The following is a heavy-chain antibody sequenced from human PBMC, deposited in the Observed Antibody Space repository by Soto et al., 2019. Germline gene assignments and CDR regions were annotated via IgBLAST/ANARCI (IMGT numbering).Heavy chain of an antibody. J-gene: IGHJ4*02. V-gene: IGHV3-33*08. CDR2: IWYDGSNK. D-gene: IGHD5-18*01. Sequence: PGGSLRLSCAASGITFSSYCMHWVRQAPGKGLEWVAVIWYDGSNKYYADSVKGRFTISRDNSKNTLYLQMNSLRAEDTAVYYCARDLYSYGYFDYWGQGTLVTVSS. CDR3: ARDLYSYGYFDY. CDR1: GITFSSYC.